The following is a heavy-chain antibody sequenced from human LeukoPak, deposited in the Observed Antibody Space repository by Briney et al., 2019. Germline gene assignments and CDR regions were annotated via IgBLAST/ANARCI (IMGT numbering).Heavy chain of an antibody. Sequence: PSETLSLTCADYGGSFSGYYWSWIRQPPGKGLEWIGEINHSGSTNYNPSLKSRVTISVDTSKNQFSLKLSSVTAADTAVYYCARGWGAARHLYFDYWGQGTLVTVSS. CDR3: ARGWGAARHLYFDY. CDR1: GGSFSGYY. J-gene: IGHJ4*02. D-gene: IGHD6-6*01. CDR2: INHSGST. V-gene: IGHV4-34*01.